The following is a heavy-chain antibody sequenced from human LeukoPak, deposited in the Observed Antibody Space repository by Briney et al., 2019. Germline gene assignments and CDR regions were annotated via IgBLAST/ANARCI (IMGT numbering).Heavy chain of an antibody. Sequence: GGSLSLPCAASEFTFSTYALYWVRQAPGKGLEWVAFISYDGSNKHYADSVKGRFSIARDNSQNMVYLQMNSLRAEDTAVYYCAKHPYNWNANYYMHVWGKGTTVTVSS. D-gene: IGHD1-20*01. CDR1: EFTFSTYA. V-gene: IGHV3-30*02. J-gene: IGHJ6*03. CDR2: ISYDGSNK. CDR3: AKHPYNWNANYYMHV.